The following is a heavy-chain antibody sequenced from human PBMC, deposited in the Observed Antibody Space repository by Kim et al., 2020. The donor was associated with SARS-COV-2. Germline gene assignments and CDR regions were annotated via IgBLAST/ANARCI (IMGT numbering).Heavy chain of an antibody. Sequence: GGSLRLSCTASGFTFGEYAMSWFRQAPGKGLEWVGFIRSKTYGGKTEYAASVKGRFTISRDDSKSVAYLQMNSLKTEDTAVYYCSRYCSSSSCQYIGYYYGMDVWGQGTTVTVSS. CDR3: SRYCSSSSCQYIGYYYGMDV. J-gene: IGHJ6*02. CDR1: GFTFGEYA. V-gene: IGHV3-49*03. D-gene: IGHD2-2*01. CDR2: IRSKTYGGKT.